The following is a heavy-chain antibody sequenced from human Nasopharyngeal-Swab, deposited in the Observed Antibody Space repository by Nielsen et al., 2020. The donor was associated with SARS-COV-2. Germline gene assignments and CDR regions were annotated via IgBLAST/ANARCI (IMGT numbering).Heavy chain of an antibody. CDR1: GFTFDDYA. CDR3: ASSSDYGDYVRYAFDI. J-gene: IGHJ3*02. CDR2: ISWNSGSI. Sequence: GGSLRLSCAASGFTFDDYAMHWVRQAPGKGLEWVSGISWNSGSIGYADSVKGRFTISRDNAKNPLYLQMNSLRAEDTALYYCASSSDYGDYVRYAFDIWGQGTMVTVSS. V-gene: IGHV3-9*01. D-gene: IGHD4-17*01.